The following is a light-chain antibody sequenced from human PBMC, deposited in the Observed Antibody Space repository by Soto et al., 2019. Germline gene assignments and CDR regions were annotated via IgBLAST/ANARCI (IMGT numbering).Light chain of an antibody. Sequence: DIQMTQSPSTLSASVVDRVTITCRASQTLNDWLAWYQHKPGQGPKPLIYATSKLETGVPPRFSGSGSGTEFTLTINGLQPDNSATYFCQQYKYYWTFSQWTKVEVK. CDR3: QQYKYYWT. J-gene: IGKJ1*01. CDR2: ATS. CDR1: QTLNDW. V-gene: IGKV1-5*03.